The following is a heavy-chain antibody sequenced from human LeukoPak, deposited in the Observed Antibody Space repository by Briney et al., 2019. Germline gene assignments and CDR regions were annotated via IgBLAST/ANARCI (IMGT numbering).Heavy chain of an antibody. CDR1: GFTISSHW. Sequence: GGSLRLSCAASGFTISSHWMSWVRQVPGKGLESVAHIKHDESETYYVDTVRGRFIISRDNAKNSLYLQMNSPRVEDTAVYHCARGPTDFDASDIWGHGTLVTVSS. CDR3: ARGPTDFDASDI. CDR2: IKHDESET. V-gene: IGHV3-7*01. J-gene: IGHJ3*02.